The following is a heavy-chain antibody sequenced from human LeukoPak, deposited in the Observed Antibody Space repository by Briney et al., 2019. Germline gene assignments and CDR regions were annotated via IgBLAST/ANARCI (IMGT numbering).Heavy chain of an antibody. CDR3: ATETGYNYGFDH. J-gene: IGHJ5*02. Sequence: GGSLRLSFATSGFTFSSFSMNWVRQAPGKGLEWVSSISSSSSYIYYGDSVKGRFTISRDNAKNSLYLQMNSLRAEDTAVYYCATETGYNYGFDHWGQGTLVTVSS. CDR1: GFTFSSFS. CDR2: ISSSSSYI. V-gene: IGHV3-21*01. D-gene: IGHD5-18*01.